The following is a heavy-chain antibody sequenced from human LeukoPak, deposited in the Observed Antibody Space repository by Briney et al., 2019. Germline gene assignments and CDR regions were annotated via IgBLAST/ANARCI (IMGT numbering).Heavy chain of an antibody. Sequence: PGGSLRLSCAASGFTFSSYWMHWVRQAPGKGRVWVSRINSDGSSTSYADSVKGRFTISRDNAKNTLYLQMNSLRAEDTAVYYCARDAHPYCSGGSCYSSVGWFDPWGQGTLVTVSS. CDR3: ARDAHPYCSGGSCYSSVGWFDP. CDR2: INSDGSST. D-gene: IGHD2-15*01. CDR1: GFTFSSYW. V-gene: IGHV3-74*01. J-gene: IGHJ5*02.